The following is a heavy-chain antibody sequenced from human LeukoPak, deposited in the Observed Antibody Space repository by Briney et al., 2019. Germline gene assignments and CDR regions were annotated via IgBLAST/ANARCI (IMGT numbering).Heavy chain of an antibody. CDR2: FSSSGGTT. CDR1: GFTFSSYA. Sequence: GGSLRLSCAASGFTFSSYAMNWVRQAPGRGLEWVSGFSSSGGTTYYADSVKGRFTISRDNSKNTLYLQMNSLRAEDTAVYYCANGNRCTSPNCLGYYYFYMDVWGKGTTVTVSS. J-gene: IGHJ6*03. CDR3: ANGNRCTSPNCLGYYYFYMDV. D-gene: IGHD2-8*01. V-gene: IGHV3-23*01.